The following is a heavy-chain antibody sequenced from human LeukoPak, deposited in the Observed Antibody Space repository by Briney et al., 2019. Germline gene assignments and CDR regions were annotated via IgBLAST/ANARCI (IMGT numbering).Heavy chain of an antibody. CDR2: ISWNSGSI. V-gene: IGHV3-9*01. CDR1: GFTFDDYA. D-gene: IGHD3-9*01. CDR3: AKEFVLRSAKYYDILTGPFDY. J-gene: IGHJ4*02. Sequence: GGSLRLSCAASGFTFDDYAMHWVRQAPGKGLEWVSGISWNSGSIGYADSVKGRFTISRDNAKNSLYLQMNSLRAEDTALYYCAKEFVLRSAKYYDILTGPFDYWGLGTLVTVSS.